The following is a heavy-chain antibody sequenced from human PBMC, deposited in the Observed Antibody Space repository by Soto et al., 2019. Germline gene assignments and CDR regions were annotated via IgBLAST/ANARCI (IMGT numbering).Heavy chain of an antibody. CDR2: IIPVLGTT. D-gene: IGHD2-21*02. Sequence: VQLVQSGAEVKKPGSSVKVSCRASGDTFSSYTVNWVRQAPGRGLEWLGRIIPVLGTTDYAQKFKGRVTITADKSTNIVYMELSSLRSEDRAVYYCARRRYCGYDCYHKHYYGMDVWGQGTTVTVAS. J-gene: IGHJ6*02. CDR1: GDTFSSYT. V-gene: IGHV1-69*08. CDR3: ARRRYCGYDCYHKHYYGMDV.